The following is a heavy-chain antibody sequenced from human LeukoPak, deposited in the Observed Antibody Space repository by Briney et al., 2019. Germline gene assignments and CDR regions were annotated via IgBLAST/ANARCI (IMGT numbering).Heavy chain of an antibody. V-gene: IGHV3-66*02. D-gene: IGHD1-1*01. J-gene: IGHJ4*02. CDR3: ARGYRNWNFDY. CDR2: IYSGGST. Sequence: GGSLRLSCAASGFTFSSYAMSWVRQAPGKGLEWVSVIYSGGSTYYADSVKGRFTISRDNSKNTLYLQMNSLRAEDTAVYYCARGYRNWNFDYWGQGTLVTVSS. CDR1: GFTFSSYA.